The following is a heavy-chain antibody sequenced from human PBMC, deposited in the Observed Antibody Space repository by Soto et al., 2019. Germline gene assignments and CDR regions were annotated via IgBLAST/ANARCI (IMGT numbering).Heavy chain of an antibody. CDR2: VNAHNGNT. D-gene: IGHD3-16*01. J-gene: IGHJ4*02. Sequence: QVQLVQSGAEVKKPGASVKVTCKASGYTFTSYGISWVRQAPGQGLEWMGWVNAHNGNTNYGQKLQGRVTMTTDTSTSTVYMELRSLRSDDTAMYYCVRRSYGYSYDYWGQGTLVTVSS. CDR3: VRRSYGYSYDY. CDR1: GYTFTSYG. V-gene: IGHV1-18*01.